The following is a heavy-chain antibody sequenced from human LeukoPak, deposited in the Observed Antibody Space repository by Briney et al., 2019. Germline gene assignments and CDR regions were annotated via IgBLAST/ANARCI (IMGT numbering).Heavy chain of an antibody. CDR3: ARGRGYSYGFGYY. CDR2: IYYSGST. J-gene: IGHJ4*02. Sequence: SETLSLTCTVSGGSVSSGSYYWSWIRQPPGEGLEWIGYIYYSGSTNYNPSLKSRVTISVDTSKNQFSLKLSSVTAADTAVYYCARGRGYSYGFGYYWGQGTLVTVSS. CDR1: GGSVSSGSYY. D-gene: IGHD5-18*01. V-gene: IGHV4-61*01.